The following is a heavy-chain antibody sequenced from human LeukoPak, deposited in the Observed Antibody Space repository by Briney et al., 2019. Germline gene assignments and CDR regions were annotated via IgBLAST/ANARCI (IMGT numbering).Heavy chain of an antibody. V-gene: IGHV4-59*11. D-gene: IGHD6-13*01. CDR1: GDSISGHY. CDR3: ARESYSSSWYADY. J-gene: IGHJ4*02. CDR2: IYYSGTT. Sequence: SETLSLTCTVSGDSISGHYWNWIRQTPGKGLEWIGYIYYSGTTNHNPSLKSRVTISLDTSKNQFSLKLSSVTAADTAVYYCARESYSSSWYADYWGQGTLVTVSS.